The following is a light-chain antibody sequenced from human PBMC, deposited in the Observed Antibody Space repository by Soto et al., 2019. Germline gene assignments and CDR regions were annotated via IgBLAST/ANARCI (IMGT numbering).Light chain of an antibody. Sequence: EIVLTQSTGTLSLSPGERATLSCRASQSVSSSYLAWYQQKPGQAPRPLIYGASSRATGIPDRFSGSGSGTDFTLTISRLEPEDFAVYYCQQYGSSPPYTFGQGTKLEIK. J-gene: IGKJ2*01. V-gene: IGKV3-20*01. CDR1: QSVSSSY. CDR2: GAS. CDR3: QQYGSSPPYT.